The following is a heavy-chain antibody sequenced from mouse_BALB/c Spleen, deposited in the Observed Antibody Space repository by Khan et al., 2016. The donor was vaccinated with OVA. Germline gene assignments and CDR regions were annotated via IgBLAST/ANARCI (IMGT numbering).Heavy chain of an antibody. V-gene: IGHV1-76*01. CDR3: ARGDALYYFDY. Sequence: QVQLKESGAELVRPGASVKLSCKTSGYIFTSYWIHWVKQRFGQGLEWIARIYPGTDNTYYNEKLKDKATLTADKSSSTAYMQLSSLKSEDSAVYFCARGDALYYFDYWGQGTTLTVSS. CDR1: GYIFTSYW. J-gene: IGHJ2*01. CDR2: IYPGTDNT.